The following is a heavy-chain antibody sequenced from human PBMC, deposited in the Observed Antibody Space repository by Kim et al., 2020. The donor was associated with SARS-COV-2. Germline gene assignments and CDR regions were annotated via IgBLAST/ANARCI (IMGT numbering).Heavy chain of an antibody. CDR2: ISGSRGST. Sequence: GGSLRLSCAGSGFTFSSYAMSWVRQAPGKGLEWVSSISGSRGSTNYADSVKGRFTISRDNSKNTLYLQMNTLRAEDTAVYYCAKRTTRDYYYGMDVWGQGTTVTVSS. CDR1: GFTFSSYA. J-gene: IGHJ6*02. V-gene: IGHV3-23*01. D-gene: IGHD4-17*01. CDR3: AKRTTRDYYYGMDV.